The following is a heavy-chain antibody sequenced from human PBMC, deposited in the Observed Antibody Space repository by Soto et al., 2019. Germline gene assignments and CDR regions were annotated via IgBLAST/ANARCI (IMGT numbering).Heavy chain of an antibody. Sequence: QVQLVQSGAEVKKPGSSVKVSCKASGGTFSSYAISWVRQAPGQGLEWMGGIIPIFGTANYAQKFQGRVTITADESTSTAYLERSSLRSEDTAVYYCARDLYYYDTSGYFDYWGQGTLVTVSS. CDR3: ARDLYYYDTSGYFDY. V-gene: IGHV1-69*12. D-gene: IGHD3-22*01. CDR1: GGTFSSYA. J-gene: IGHJ4*02. CDR2: IIPIFGTA.